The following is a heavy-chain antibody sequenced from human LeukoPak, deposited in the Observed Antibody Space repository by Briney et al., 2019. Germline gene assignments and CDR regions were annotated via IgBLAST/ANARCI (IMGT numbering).Heavy chain of an antibody. D-gene: IGHD3-10*01. Sequence: SQTLSLTCTVSGGSISSGGYYWSWIRQHPGKGLEWIGYIYYSGSTYYNPSLKSRVTISVDRSKNQFSLKLSSVTAADTAVYYCARQGYYGSGSYYNEGYYFDYWGQGTLVTVSS. J-gene: IGHJ4*02. CDR2: IYYSGST. CDR1: GGSISSGGYY. CDR3: ARQGYYGSGSYYNEGYYFDY. V-gene: IGHV4-31*03.